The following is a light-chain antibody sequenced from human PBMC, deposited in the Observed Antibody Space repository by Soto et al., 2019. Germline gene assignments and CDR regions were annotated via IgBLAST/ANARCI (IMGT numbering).Light chain of an antibody. Sequence: EIVLTQSPATLAFSPGERASLSCRASQSVSSYLAWYQQKPGQAPRLLIYDVFNRATGIPARFSGSGSGTDFTLTISGLQSADSAVYYCQQYNNWPPRLTFGGGTKVDIK. CDR3: QQYNNWPPRLT. V-gene: IGKV3-11*01. J-gene: IGKJ4*01. CDR1: QSVSSY. CDR2: DVF.